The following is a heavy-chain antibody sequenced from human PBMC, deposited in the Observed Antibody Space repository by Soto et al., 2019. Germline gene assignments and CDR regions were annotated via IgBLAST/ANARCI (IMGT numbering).Heavy chain of an antibody. CDR3: AAGGGLPRYY. CDR1: GGSFSGYS. Sequence: PSETLSLTCAVYGGSFSGYSWTWIRQPPGTGLEWIGEINHSGSTYYNPSLKSRVTISVDRSKNQFSLKLSSVTAADTAVYYCAAGGGLPRYYWGQGTLVTV. CDR2: INHSGST. D-gene: IGHD5-12*01. V-gene: IGHV4-34*01. J-gene: IGHJ4*02.